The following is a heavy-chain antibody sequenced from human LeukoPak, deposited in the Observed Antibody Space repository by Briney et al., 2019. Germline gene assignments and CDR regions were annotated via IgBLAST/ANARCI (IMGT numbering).Heavy chain of an antibody. D-gene: IGHD3-3*01. V-gene: IGHV1-46*01. CDR2: INPSGGST. Sequence: ASVKVSCKASGYTFSSYAISWVRQAPGQGLEWMGIINPSGGSTSYAQKFQGRVTMTRDMSTSTVYMELSSLRSEDTAVYYCARGMFWSGPPNFDYWGQGTLVTVSS. CDR1: GYTFSSYA. J-gene: IGHJ4*02. CDR3: ARGMFWSGPPNFDY.